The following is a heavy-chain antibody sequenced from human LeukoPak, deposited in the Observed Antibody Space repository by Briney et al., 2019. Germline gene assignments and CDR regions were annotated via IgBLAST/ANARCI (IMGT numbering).Heavy chain of an antibody. CDR3: ARGYYDILTGYYYYFDY. V-gene: IGHV1-58*01. CDR2: IVVGSGNT. CDR1: GFTFTSSA. D-gene: IGHD3-9*01. Sequence: SVKVSCKASGFTFTSSAVQWVRQARGQRLEWIGWIVVGSGNTNYAQKFQERVTITRDMSTSTAYMELSSLRSEDTAVYYCARGYYDILTGYYYYFDYWGQGTLVTVSS. J-gene: IGHJ4*02.